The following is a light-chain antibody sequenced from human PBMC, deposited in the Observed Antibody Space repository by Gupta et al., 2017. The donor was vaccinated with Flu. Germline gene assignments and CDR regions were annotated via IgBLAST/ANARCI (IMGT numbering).Light chain of an antibody. V-gene: IGKV1-5*03. CDR1: QSISSW. CDR2: KAS. CDR3: QQDNSSPLT. Sequence: TSTLSASVGDRVTSTCRASQSISSWLAWYQQNPGEAPKLLIYKASRVESGVPSRFSGSGCGTEFTLTISVQHPDDFATYYCQQDNSSPLTFGQGTKVEIK. J-gene: IGKJ1*01.